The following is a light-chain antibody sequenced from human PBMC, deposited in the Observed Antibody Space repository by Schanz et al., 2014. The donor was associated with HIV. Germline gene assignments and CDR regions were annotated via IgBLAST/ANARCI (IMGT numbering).Light chain of an antibody. CDR3: AAWDDSLKGWV. J-gene: IGLJ3*02. Sequence: QSVLTQPPSASGTPGQRVTISCSGSSSSIGFNTINWYQHLPGTAPKLIMYNSYHRPSGVPDRFSGSSSGTSASLAISGLQSEDEADYYCAAWDDSLKGWVFGGGTKVTVL. CDR2: NSY. V-gene: IGLV1-44*01. CDR1: SSSIGFNT.